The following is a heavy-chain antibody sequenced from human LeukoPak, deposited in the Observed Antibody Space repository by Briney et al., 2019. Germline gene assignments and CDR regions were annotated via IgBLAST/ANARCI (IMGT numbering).Heavy chain of an antibody. CDR3: ARGILEWSYFDY. V-gene: IGHV4-59*01. CDR1: GGSISSYY. J-gene: IGHJ4*02. CDR2: IYYSGST. Sequence: SETLSLTCTVPGGSISSYYWSWIRQPPGKGLEWIGYIYYSGSTNYNPSLKSRVTISVDTSKNQFSLKLSSVTAADTAVYYCARGILEWSYFDYWGQGTLVTVSS. D-gene: IGHD3-3*01.